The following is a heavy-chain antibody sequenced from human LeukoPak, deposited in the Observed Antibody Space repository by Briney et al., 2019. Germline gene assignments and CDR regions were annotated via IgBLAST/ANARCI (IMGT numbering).Heavy chain of an antibody. J-gene: IGHJ3*02. CDR3: ARDPVTMVRGNAFDI. CDR1: GGSISSYY. D-gene: IGHD3-10*01. Sequence: SEALSLTCTVSGGSISSYYWSWIRQPPGKGLEWIGYIYYSGSTNYNPSLKSRVTISVDTSKNQFSLKLSSVTAADTAVYYCARDPVTMVRGNAFDIWGQGTMVTVSS. CDR2: IYYSGST. V-gene: IGHV4-59*01.